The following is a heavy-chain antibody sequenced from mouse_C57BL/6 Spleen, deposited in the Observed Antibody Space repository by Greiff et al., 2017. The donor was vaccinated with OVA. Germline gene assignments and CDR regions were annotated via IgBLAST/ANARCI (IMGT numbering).Heavy chain of an antibody. CDR1: GFSFNTYA. V-gene: IGHV10-1*01. Sequence: DVMLVESGGGLVQPKGSLKLSCAASGFSFNTYAMNWVRQAPGKGLEWVARIRSKSNNYATYYADSVKDRFTISRDDSESMLYLQMNNLKTEDTAMYYCVRQGDSYYFDYWGQGTTLTVSS. CDR3: VRQGDSYYFDY. J-gene: IGHJ2*01. CDR2: IRSKSNNYAT.